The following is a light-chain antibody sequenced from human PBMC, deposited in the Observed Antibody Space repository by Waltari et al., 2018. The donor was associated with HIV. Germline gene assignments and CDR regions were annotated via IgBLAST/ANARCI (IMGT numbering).Light chain of an antibody. J-gene: IGLJ1*01. CDR2: STS. Sequence: QTVVTQGPSLTVSPGVTVTLTCPSSPGAVPSGYYPNWFQQKPGQAPRALIYSTSNKHSWNPARFSGSVMVGKAALKLSGLQPEDEAEYDCMPYYGGAKLYVFGTGNKVTAL. CDR1: PGAVPSGYY. V-gene: IGLV7-43*01. CDR3: MPYYGGAKLYV.